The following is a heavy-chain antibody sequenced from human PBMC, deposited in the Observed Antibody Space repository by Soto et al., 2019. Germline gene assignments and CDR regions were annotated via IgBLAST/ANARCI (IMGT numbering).Heavy chain of an antibody. Sequence: PSETLSLTCTVSGGSISSYYWSWIRQPPGKGLEWIGYIYYSGSTNYNPSLKSRVTIPVDTSKNQFSLKLSSVTAADTAVYYCARGRSIFGVATAAFDIWGQGTMVTVSS. CDR2: IYYSGST. J-gene: IGHJ3*02. CDR1: GGSISSYY. CDR3: ARGRSIFGVATAAFDI. D-gene: IGHD3-3*01. V-gene: IGHV4-59*01.